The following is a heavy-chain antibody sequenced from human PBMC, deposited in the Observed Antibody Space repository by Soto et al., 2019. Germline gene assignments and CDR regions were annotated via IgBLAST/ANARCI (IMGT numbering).Heavy chain of an antibody. D-gene: IGHD5-12*01. CDR3: AKGAWLDY. CDR1: GFTFTTFD. Sequence: EVQLLESGGGLVQPGASLRLSCAASGFTFTTFDMSWARQAPGKGLEWVSVVRGRDGSTSYADSLKGRFTISKDSSKSTLYLQTNSLRAEDTALYYCAKGAWLDYWGQGTLVTVSS. CDR2: VRGRDGST. J-gene: IGHJ4*02. V-gene: IGHV3-23*01.